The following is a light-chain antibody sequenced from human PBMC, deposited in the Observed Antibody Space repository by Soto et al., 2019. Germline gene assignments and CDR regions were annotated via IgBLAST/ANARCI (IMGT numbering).Light chain of an antibody. CDR1: SASVLTSYY. V-gene: IGLV8-61*01. Sequence: QAVVSQAPSFSVSPGETVTLTCGLTSASVLTSYYPSWYQQTPGQAPRTLIYSTNIRSSGVPDRFSGSILGNKAALTITGDEADDESDYYCAFYGGAGTVVFGGGTKLTVL. CDR3: AFYGGAGTVV. CDR2: STN. J-gene: IGLJ2*01.